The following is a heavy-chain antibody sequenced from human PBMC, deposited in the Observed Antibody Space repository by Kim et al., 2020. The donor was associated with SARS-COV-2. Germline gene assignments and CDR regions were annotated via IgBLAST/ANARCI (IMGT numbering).Heavy chain of an antibody. CDR3: ARVIAARTFYYYYGMDV. CDR2: IIPIFGTA. V-gene: IGHV1-69*13. D-gene: IGHD6-6*01. CDR1: GGTFSSYA. J-gene: IGHJ6*02. Sequence: SVKVSCKASGGTFSSYAISWVRQAPGQGLEWMGGIIPIFGTANYAQKFQGRVTITADESTSTAYMELSSLRSEDTAVYYCARVIAARTFYYYYGMDVWGQGTTVTVSS.